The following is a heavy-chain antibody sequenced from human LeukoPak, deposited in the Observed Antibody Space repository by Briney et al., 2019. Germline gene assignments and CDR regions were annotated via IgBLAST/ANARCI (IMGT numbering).Heavy chain of an antibody. CDR2: IYYSGTT. D-gene: IGHD2-21*02. V-gene: IGHV4-31*03. Sequence: TLSLTCTVSGGSISSGGYYWSWNRQHPGKGLEWIGYIYYSGTTYYNPSLQSRVTIPVDTSKNQFSLKLSSVTAADTAVYYCAREPVTAIFDYWGQGTLVTVSS. J-gene: IGHJ4*02. CDR1: GGSISSGGYY. CDR3: AREPVTAIFDY.